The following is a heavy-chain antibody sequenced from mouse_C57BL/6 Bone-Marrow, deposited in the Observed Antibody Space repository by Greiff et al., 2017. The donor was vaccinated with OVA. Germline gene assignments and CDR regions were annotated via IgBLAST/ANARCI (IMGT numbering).Heavy chain of an antibody. Sequence: QVQLQQSGAELVKPGASVKLSCKASGYTFTSYWMQWVKQRPGQGLEWIGEIDPSDSYTNYNQKFKGKATLTVDTSSSTAYMQLSSLTSEDSAVYYCARRIYGNYPYAMDYWGQGTSVTVSS. J-gene: IGHJ4*01. CDR1: GYTFTSYW. CDR2: IDPSDSYT. V-gene: IGHV1-50*01. CDR3: ARRIYGNYPYAMDY. D-gene: IGHD2-1*01.